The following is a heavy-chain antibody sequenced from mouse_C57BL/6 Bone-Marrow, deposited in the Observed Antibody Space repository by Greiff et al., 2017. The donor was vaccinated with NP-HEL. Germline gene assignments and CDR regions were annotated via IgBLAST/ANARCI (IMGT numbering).Heavy chain of an antibody. CDR2: IHPSDSDT. Sequence: QVQLKQPGAELVKPGASVKVSCKASGYTFTSYWMHWVKQRPGQGLEWIGRIHPSDSDTNYNQKFKGKATLTVDKSSSTAYMQLSSLTSEDSAVYYCASLDGYYWFAYWGQGTLVTVSA. J-gene: IGHJ3*01. CDR1: GYTFTSYW. CDR3: ASLDGYYWFAY. D-gene: IGHD2-3*01. V-gene: IGHV1-74*01.